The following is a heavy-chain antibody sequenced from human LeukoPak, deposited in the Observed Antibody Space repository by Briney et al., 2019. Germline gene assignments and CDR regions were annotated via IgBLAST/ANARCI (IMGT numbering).Heavy chain of an antibody. CDR1: GYTFTGSY. J-gene: IGHJ4*02. Sequence: ASVKVSCKASGYTFTGSYMHWVRQAPGQGFEWIGWISPASGATKYAQNFQGRVTLTTDTSVTTAYMELSSLTSDDTASYYCLNEHGGWGQGTPVTVSS. CDR3: LNEHGG. D-gene: IGHD1-1*01. V-gene: IGHV1-2*02. CDR2: ISPASGAT.